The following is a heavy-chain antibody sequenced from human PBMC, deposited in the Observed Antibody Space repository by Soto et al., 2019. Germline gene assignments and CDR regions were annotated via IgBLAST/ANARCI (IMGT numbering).Heavy chain of an antibody. D-gene: IGHD3-3*01. J-gene: IGHJ5*02. CDR3: ARHNGFIFLEWSVRDWFVP. Sequence: PSETLSLTCTVSGGSISSYYWSWIRQPPGKGLEWIGYIYYSGSTNYNPSLKSRVTISVDTSKNQFSLKLSSVTAADTAVYYCARHNGFIFLEWSVRDWFVPWGPGILVTVSS. CDR2: IYYSGST. CDR1: GGSISSYY. V-gene: IGHV4-59*08.